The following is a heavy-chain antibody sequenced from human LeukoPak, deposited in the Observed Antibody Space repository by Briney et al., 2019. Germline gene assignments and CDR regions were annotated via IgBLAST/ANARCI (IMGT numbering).Heavy chain of an antibody. CDR1: GFTFSSYD. Sequence: QAGGSLRLSCAASGFTFSSYDMHWVRQATGKGLEWVLAIGTAGDTYYPGSVKGRFTISRENAKNSLSLQMNSLRAGDTAVYYCAKGEGNSSSFDYWGQGTLVTVSS. V-gene: IGHV3-13*01. CDR3: AKGEGNSSSFDY. D-gene: IGHD6-6*01. CDR2: IGTAGDT. J-gene: IGHJ4*02.